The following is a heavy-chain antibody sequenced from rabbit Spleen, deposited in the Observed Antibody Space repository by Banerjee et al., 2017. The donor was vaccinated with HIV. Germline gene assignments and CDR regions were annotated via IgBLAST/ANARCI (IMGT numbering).Heavy chain of an antibody. Sequence: QEHLKESGGGLVQPGGSLKLSCTASGFTLSSYYMNWVRQAPGKGLEWIACINIVTGKTVYASWAKGRFIMSRTSSTTVFLQMTSLTAADTATYFCARDLVAVIGWNFGWWGQGTLVTVS. V-gene: IGHV1S45*01. J-gene: IGHJ3*01. D-gene: IGHD4-1*01. CDR3: ARDLVAVIGWNFGW. CDR2: INIVTGKT. CDR1: GFTLSSYYM.